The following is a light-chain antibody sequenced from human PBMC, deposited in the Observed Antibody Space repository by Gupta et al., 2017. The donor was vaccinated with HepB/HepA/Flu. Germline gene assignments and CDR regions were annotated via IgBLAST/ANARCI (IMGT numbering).Light chain of an antibody. J-gene: IGLJ3*02. V-gene: IGLV1-44*01. CDR2: SNN. CDR3: AAWDDSLNAWV. Sequence: QSVLTQPPSASGTPGQRVTISCSGSSSNIGSNTVSWYQQLPGTAPKLFMFSNNQRPSGVPDRLSGSKSGTSASLAISGLQSEDEADYYCAAWDDSLNAWVFGGGTKLTVL. CDR1: SSNIGSNT.